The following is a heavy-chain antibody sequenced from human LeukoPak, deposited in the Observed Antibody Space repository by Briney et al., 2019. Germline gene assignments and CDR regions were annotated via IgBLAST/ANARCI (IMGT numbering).Heavy chain of an antibody. CDR2: ISAYNGNT. Sequence: AASVKVSCKASGYTFTSYGISWVRQAPGQELEWMGWISAYNGNTNYAQKLQGRVTMTTDTSTSTAYMELRSLRSDDTAVYYCARAAAGPDTDYWGQGTLVTVSS. CDR3: ARAAAGPDTDY. V-gene: IGHV1-18*01. J-gene: IGHJ4*02. D-gene: IGHD6-13*01. CDR1: GYTFTSYG.